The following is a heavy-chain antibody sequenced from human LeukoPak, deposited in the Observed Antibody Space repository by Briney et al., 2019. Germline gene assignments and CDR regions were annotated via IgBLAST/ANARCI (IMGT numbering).Heavy chain of an antibody. CDR3: ARDPSLRVTLDY. CDR2: IWYDGGQK. CDR1: GFTFTNYG. J-gene: IGHJ4*02. V-gene: IGHV3-33*01. Sequence: GGSLRLSCAASGFTFTNYGMHWVRQAPGKGLEWVAVIWYDGGQKYYADSVKGRFTISRDNTKNTLYLQMNSLRCEDTAVYYCARDPSLRVTLDYWGQGTLVTVSS. D-gene: IGHD4-11*01.